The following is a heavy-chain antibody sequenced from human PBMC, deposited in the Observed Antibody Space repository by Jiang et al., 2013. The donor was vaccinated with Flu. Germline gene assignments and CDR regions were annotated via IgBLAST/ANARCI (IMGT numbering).Heavy chain of an antibody. CDR1: SGSVSRGDYY. J-gene: IGHJ4*02. Sequence: PGLVKPSETLSLTCTVSSGSVSRGDYYWGWIRQPPGRGLDYIGSIYYSGSTNYNPSLKSRVTISVDTSKNQFSLKLSSVTAADTALYYCANNFYETSGYEDYFDYWGQGILVTVSS. CDR3: ANNFYETSGYEDYFDY. D-gene: IGHD3-22*01. CDR2: IYYSGST. V-gene: IGHV4-39*01.